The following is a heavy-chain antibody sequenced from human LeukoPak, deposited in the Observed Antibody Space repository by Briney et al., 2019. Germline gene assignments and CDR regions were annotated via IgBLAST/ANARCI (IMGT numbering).Heavy chain of an antibody. CDR1: GFTFNTYA. Sequence: GGSLRLSCAASGFTFNTYAMSWVRQAPGKGLEWVSAISGSGGSTYYADSVKGRFTISRDNSKNTLYLQMNSLRAEDTAVYYCAKVPYGSGSFYYYGMDVWGQGTTVTVSS. CDR3: AKVPYGSGSFYYYGMDV. V-gene: IGHV3-23*01. D-gene: IGHD3-10*01. CDR2: ISGSGGST. J-gene: IGHJ6*02.